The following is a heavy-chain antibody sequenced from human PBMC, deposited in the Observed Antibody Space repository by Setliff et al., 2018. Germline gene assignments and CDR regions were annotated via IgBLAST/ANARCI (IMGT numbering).Heavy chain of an antibody. D-gene: IGHD2-8*01. CDR1: GFTFSSYS. V-gene: IGHV3-48*01. J-gene: IGHJ6*03. CDR3: ARVGRERSNGECYSTTPCYSYYMDV. CDR2: IDISSTTI. Sequence: GESLKISCAASGFTFSSYSMKWVRQAPGKGLEWNSYIDISSTTIYYADSVKGRFTISRDNAKNSLYLQMNSLRAGDTAVYYCARVGRERSNGECYSTTPCYSYYMDVWGKGTTVTVSS.